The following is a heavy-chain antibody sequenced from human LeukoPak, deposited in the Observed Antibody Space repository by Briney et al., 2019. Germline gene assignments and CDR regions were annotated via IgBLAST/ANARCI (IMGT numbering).Heavy chain of an antibody. D-gene: IGHD6-13*01. CDR3: TRAETDYSSSWYRGFDP. V-gene: IGHV3-15*01. CDR1: GFTFTDAW. CDR2: IKSHTDGATT. J-gene: IGHJ5*02. Sequence: GGSLRLSCAASGFTFTDAWMSWVRQPPGKGLEWVGRIKSHTDGATTDYAAPVKHRFTISRDDSKSIAHLQINSLKTEDTAMYYCTRAETDYSSSWYRGFDPWGQGTLVTVSS.